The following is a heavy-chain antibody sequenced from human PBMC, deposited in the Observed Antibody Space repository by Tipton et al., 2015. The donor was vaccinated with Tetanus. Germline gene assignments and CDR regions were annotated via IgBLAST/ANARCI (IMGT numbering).Heavy chain of an antibody. CDR3: ARRSYCSSSRCFDAFDL. D-gene: IGHD2-2*01. J-gene: IGHJ3*01. CDR2: MNPYTGNT. Sequence: QLVQSGAEVEKPGAAVKVSCKTSGYSFSSNDINWVRQAAGQGFEWMGWMNPYTGNTGYAPKFQGRVTMTRSTSVSTAYMELKGLSSVTAADTAVYYCARRSYCSSSRCFDAFDLWGQGTMVTVSS. V-gene: IGHV1-8*01. CDR1: GYSFSSND.